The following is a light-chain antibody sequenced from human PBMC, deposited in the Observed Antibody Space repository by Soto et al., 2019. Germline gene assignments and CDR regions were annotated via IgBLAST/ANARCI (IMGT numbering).Light chain of an antibody. J-gene: IGLJ3*02. CDR1: SSDVGGYNY. Sequence: QSALTQPVSVSGSPGQSITISCTGTSSDVGGYNYVSWYQQHPGKAPKLMIYEVSNRPSGVSNRFSGSKSGNTASLTISGLQAEDEADYYCSSYTSSSHLVFGGGTQLTVL. CDR3: SSYTSSSHLV. V-gene: IGLV2-14*01. CDR2: EVS.